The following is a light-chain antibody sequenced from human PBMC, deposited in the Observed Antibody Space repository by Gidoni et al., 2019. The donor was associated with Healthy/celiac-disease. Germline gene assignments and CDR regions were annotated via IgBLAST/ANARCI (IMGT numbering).Light chain of an antibody. V-gene: IGLV3-1*01. CDR3: QAWDSSTAV. J-gene: IGLJ2*01. Sequence: SYELTQPPSVSVSPGQTASITCSGDKLGDKYACWYQQKPGQSPVLVIYQDRKRPSGIPERFSGSSSGNTATLTISGTRAMDEADYYCQAWDSSTAVFGGGTKLTVL. CDR2: QDR. CDR1: KLGDKY.